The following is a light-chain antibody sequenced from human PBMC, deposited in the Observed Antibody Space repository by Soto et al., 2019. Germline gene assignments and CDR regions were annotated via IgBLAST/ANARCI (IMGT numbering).Light chain of an antibody. CDR1: QSVSSY. Sequence: EIVLTQSPATLSLSPGERATLSCRASQSVSSYLAWYQQKPGQAPRLLIYDASKRATGIPARISGSGSGTDFTLTSSSLEPEDFAVYYCQQRSNWSYTFGQGTKLEIK. CDR3: QQRSNWSYT. V-gene: IGKV3-11*01. CDR2: DAS. J-gene: IGKJ2*01.